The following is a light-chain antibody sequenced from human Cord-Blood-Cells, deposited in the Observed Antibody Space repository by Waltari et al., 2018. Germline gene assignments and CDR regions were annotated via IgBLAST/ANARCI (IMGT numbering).Light chain of an antibody. CDR3: QQYGSSPPYT. V-gene: IGKV3-20*01. CDR2: GAS. Sequence: EIVLTQSPATLSLSPGERATLSCRAIQSVSSSYLAWYQQKPGQAPRLLIYGASSRATGIPDRFSGSGSGTDFTLTISRLEPEDFAVYYCQQYGSSPPYTFGQGTKLEIK. CDR1: QSVSSSY. J-gene: IGKJ2*01.